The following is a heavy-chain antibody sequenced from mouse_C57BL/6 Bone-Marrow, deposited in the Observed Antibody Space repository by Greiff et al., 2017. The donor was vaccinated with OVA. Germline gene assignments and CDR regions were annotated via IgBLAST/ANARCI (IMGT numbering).Heavy chain of an antibody. J-gene: IGHJ2*01. CDR3: AKSEDGYYFYFDY. Sequence: QVHVQQSGAELVRPGASVKISCKASGYAFSSDCMNWVKQRPGQGLEWIGRIYPEDGNTNYTEKFQGKATLTADTSSSTAYMQLSSLTSDDSAVYYCAKSEDGYYFYFDYRGQATTVTFAS. CDR1: GYAFSSDC. CDR2: IYPEDGNT. V-gene: IGHV1-82*01. D-gene: IGHD2-3*01.